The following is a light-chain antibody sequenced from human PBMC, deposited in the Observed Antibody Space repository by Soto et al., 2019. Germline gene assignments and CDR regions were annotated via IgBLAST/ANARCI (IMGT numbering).Light chain of an antibody. CDR1: QSISSSY. Sequence: EIVLTQSPGTLSLSPGERATLSCRASQSISSSYLAWYQQRPGQAPRLLIFGASYRATGIPDRFSGSGSGKDFTLNLSRLEPEDFAVYYCQQYSSSPPEFTFGPGTRVDSK. V-gene: IGKV3-20*01. CDR3: QQYSSSPPEFT. J-gene: IGKJ3*01. CDR2: GAS.